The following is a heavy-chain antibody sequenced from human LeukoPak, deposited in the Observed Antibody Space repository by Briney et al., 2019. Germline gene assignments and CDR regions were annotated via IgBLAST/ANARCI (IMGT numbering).Heavy chain of an antibody. J-gene: IGHJ4*02. D-gene: IGHD6-6*01. Sequence: ASVTVSCTASGGTFRTYSVTWVRQAPGQGLEWMGWINPKSGGTNYAQKFQGRVTMTRDTSISTAYMELSGLRYDDTAVYYCAREYSSSSGRLFDYWGPGTLVTVSS. CDR2: INPKSGGT. V-gene: IGHV1-2*02. CDR3: AREYSSSSGRLFDY. CDR1: GGTFRTYS.